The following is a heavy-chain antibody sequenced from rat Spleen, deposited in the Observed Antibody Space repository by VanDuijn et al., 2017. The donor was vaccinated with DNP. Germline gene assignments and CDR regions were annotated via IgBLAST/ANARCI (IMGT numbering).Heavy chain of an antibody. CDR2: KSYSGST. J-gene: IGHJ3*01. CDR3: ARGGGGIWFAY. D-gene: IGHD4-3*01. V-gene: IGHV3-1*01. Sequence: EVQLQESGPGLVKPSQSLSLTCSVTGYSITSNYWGWIRKFPGKKMEWIGYKSYSGSTSYNPSLKSRISITRDTSKNQSILQLNSVTTEDTATYYCARGGGGIWFAYWGQGTLVTVSS. CDR1: GYSITSNY.